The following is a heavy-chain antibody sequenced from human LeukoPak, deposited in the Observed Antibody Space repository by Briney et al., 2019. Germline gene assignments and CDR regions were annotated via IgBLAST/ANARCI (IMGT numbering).Heavy chain of an antibody. V-gene: IGHV3-21*01. J-gene: IGHJ4*02. CDR2: ISGSNDAT. Sequence: GGSLRLSCAASGFTFSSYGMHWVRQAPGKGPEWVSTISGSNDATYYADSVKGRFTISRDNSKNTLYVQMNSLRAEDTAVYYCARDAGLDYWGQGTLVTVSS. D-gene: IGHD3/OR15-3a*01. CDR1: GFTFSSYG. CDR3: ARDAGLDY.